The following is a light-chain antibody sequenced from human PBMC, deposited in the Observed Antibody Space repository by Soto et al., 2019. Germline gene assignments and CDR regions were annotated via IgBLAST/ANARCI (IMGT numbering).Light chain of an antibody. Sequence: QSALPQPASVSGSPGQSIPISCTGTSSDVGSYNLVSWYQQHPGKAPKLTIYEGSKRPSGVSNRFSGSKSGNTASLTIAGLQAEDEADYYCCSYAGSSTFLFGGGTKLTVL. V-gene: IGLV2-23*03. CDR1: SSDVGSYNL. CDR2: EGS. CDR3: CSYAGSSTFL. J-gene: IGLJ2*01.